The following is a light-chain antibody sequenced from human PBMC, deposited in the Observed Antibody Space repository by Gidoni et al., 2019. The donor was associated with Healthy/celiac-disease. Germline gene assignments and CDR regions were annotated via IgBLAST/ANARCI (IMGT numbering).Light chain of an antibody. V-gene: IGKV4-1*01. CDR3: QQYYSTPFT. J-gene: IGKJ3*01. CDR2: WAS. CDR1: QSVLYSSNNKNY. Sequence: DIVMTQSPDSLAVSLGERATINYKSSQSVLYSSNNKNYLAWYQQKPGQTPKLLIYWASTRESGVPDRFSGSGSGTDFTLTISSLQAEDVALYYCQQYYSTPFTFXPXTKVXIK.